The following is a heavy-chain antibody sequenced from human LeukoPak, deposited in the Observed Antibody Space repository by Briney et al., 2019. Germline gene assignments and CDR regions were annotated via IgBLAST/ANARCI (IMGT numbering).Heavy chain of an antibody. V-gene: IGHV3-7*01. CDR3: ARDRAYYDFWSGSNFDY. D-gene: IGHD3-3*01. CDR2: IKQDGSEK. CDR1: GFTLSSYS. Sequence: GGSLRLSCAASGFTLSSYSMNWVRQAPGKGLEWVANIKQDGSEKYYVDSVKGRFTISRDNAKNSLYLQMNSLRAEDTAVYYCARDRAYYDFWSGSNFDYWGQGTLVTVSS. J-gene: IGHJ4*02.